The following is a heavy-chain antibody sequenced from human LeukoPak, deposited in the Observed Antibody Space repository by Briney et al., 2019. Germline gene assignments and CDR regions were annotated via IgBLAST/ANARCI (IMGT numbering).Heavy chain of an antibody. D-gene: IGHD3-22*01. V-gene: IGHV1-18*01. Sequence: ASVKVSCKASGYTFTRYGISWVRQAPGQGLEGMGWFNPNNGNTNYVQKLQGRDTMTTDTSTSTAYLELRSLRSDDTAVYYCARVGYDSSGHHRYAFDIWGQGTMVTVSS. CDR3: ARVGYDSSGHHRYAFDI. CDR2: FNPNNGNT. J-gene: IGHJ3*02. CDR1: GYTFTRYG.